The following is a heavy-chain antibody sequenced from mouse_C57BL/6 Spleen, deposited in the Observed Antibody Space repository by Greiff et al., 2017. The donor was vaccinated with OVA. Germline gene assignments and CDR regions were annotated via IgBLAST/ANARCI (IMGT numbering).Heavy chain of an antibody. V-gene: IGHV1-50*01. CDR1: GYTFTSYW. J-gene: IGHJ1*03. Sequence: VQLQQPGAELVKPGASVKLSCKASGYTFTSYWMQWVKQRPGQGLEWIGEIDPSDSYTNYNQKFKGKATLTVDTSSSTAYMQLGSLTSEDSAVYYCASYYYGSSPHWYFDVWGTGTTVTVSS. CDR2: IDPSDSYT. CDR3: ASYYYGSSPHWYFDV. D-gene: IGHD1-1*01.